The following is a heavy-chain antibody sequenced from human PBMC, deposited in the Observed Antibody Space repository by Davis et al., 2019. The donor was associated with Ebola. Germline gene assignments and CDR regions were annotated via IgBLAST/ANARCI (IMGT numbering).Heavy chain of an antibody. CDR1: GGSISSYY. V-gene: IGHV4-4*07. CDR3: ARGRQLVGYYYYGMDV. CDR2: IYTSGST. D-gene: IGHD6-13*01. Sequence: PSETLSLTCTVSGGSISSYYWSWIRQPAGKGLEWIGRIYTSGSTNYNPSLQSRVTISVDTSKNQFSLKLSSVTAADTAVYYCARGRQLVGYYYYGMDVWGQGTTVTVSS. J-gene: IGHJ6*02.